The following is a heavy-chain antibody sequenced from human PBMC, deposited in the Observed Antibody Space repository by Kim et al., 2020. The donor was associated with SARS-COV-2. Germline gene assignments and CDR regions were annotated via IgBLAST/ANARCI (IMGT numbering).Heavy chain of an antibody. V-gene: IGHV3-48*03. CDR2: ISSSGSTI. CDR3: AREERITMLVVVITSAFDL. CDR1: GFTFSSYE. D-gene: IGHD3-22*01. J-gene: IGHJ3*01. Sequence: GGSLRLSCAASGFTFSSYEMNWVRQAPGKGLEWVSYISSSGSTIFYADSVKCRFTISRDNAKNSLYLQMNSLRAEDTAVYYCAREERITMLVVVITSAFDLWGQGTIVTVSS.